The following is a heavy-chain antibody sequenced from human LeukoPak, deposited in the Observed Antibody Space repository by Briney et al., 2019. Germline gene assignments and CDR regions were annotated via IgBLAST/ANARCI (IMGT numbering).Heavy chain of an antibody. Sequence: GGSLRLSCAASGFTFSSYWMSWVRQAPGKGLEWVANIKQDGSEEYYVDSVKGRFTISRDNAKNSLYLQMNSLRAEDTAVYYCARARGWELLIFDYWGQGTLVTVSS. D-gene: IGHD2-15*01. CDR2: IKQDGSEE. J-gene: IGHJ4*02. CDR3: ARARGWELLIFDY. CDR1: GFTFSSYW. V-gene: IGHV3-7*01.